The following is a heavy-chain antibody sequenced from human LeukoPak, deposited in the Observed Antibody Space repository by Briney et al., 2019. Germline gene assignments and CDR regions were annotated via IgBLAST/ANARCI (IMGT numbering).Heavy chain of an antibody. J-gene: IGHJ3*02. CDR2: IIPIFGTA. CDR1: GGTFSSYA. D-gene: IGHD3-10*01. Sequence: SSGKVSCKASGGTFSSYAISWVRQAPGQGLEWMGGIIPIFGTANYAQKFQGRVTITADESTSTAYMELSSLRSEDTAVYYCARDRYYGSAPAAFNIWAQGTMVTVSS. CDR3: ARDRYYGSAPAAFNI. V-gene: IGHV1-69*13.